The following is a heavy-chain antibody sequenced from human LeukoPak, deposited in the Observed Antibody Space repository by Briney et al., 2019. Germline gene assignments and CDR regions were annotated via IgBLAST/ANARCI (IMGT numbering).Heavy chain of an antibody. D-gene: IGHD3-16*02. CDR2: IRDSATT. CDR3: ARASRWGDLSLGY. Sequence: SVTPSLTCTVSGGSISSGGLYWSWIRQHPGKGLEWIGYIRDSATTYYNPSLKSRVATSLGTSKNQFSLNLSSVTAADTAVYYCARASRWGDLSLGYWGQGTLVTVSS. V-gene: IGHV4-31*03. J-gene: IGHJ4*02. CDR1: GGSISSGGLY.